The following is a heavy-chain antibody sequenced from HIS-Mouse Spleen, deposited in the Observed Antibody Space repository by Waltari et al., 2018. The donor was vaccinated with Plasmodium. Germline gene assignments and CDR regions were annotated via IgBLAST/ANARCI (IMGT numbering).Heavy chain of an antibody. CDR2: ISWNSGSI. CDR3: AKDRATAAAYYFDY. J-gene: IGHJ4*02. Sequence: EVQLVESGGGLVQPGRSLRLSCAASGFPFDDYAMHWVRQAPGKGLEWVSGISWNSGSIGYADSVKGRFTISRDNAKNSLYLQMNSLRAEDTALYYCAKDRATAAAYYFDYWGQGTLVTISS. CDR1: GFPFDDYA. V-gene: IGHV3-9*01. D-gene: IGHD6-13*01.